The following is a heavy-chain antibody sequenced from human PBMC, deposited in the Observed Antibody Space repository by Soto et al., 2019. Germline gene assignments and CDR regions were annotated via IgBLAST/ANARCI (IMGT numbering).Heavy chain of an antibody. V-gene: IGHV3-30*04. CDR1: GFTFSSYA. CDR3: AAPVSSTWKGFEYYYGMVV. Sequence: SLRLSCAASGFTFSSYAMHRVRHAPGKWLEWVAVMSYDGRNKYYADSVKDRFTISRDNCKNTLYLQIDSLRAEDTAVYYCAAPVSSTWKGFEYYYGMVVWGQRTTVTVS. J-gene: IGHJ6*02. CDR2: MSYDGRNK. D-gene: IGHD6-13*01.